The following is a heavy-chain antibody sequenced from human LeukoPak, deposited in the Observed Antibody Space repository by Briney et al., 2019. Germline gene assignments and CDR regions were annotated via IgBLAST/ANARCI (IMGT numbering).Heavy chain of an antibody. CDR2: VNHSGRT. D-gene: IGHD3-9*01. CDR1: GGSFSDYW. V-gene: IGHV4-34*01. CDR3: ARTILEAYYYYYMDV. Sequence: SETLSLTCAVYGGSFSDYWWTWIRQSPGKGLEWIGEVNHSGRTNYNPSLKSRVSISVDRSKNQFSLKLSSVTAADTAVYYCARTILEAYYYYYMDVWGKGTTVTVSS. J-gene: IGHJ6*03.